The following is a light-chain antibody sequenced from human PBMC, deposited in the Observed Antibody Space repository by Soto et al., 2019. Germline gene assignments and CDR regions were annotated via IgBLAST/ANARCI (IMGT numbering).Light chain of an antibody. V-gene: IGLV2-14*01. Sequence: QSVLTQPASVSGSPGQSITITCTGTSSDVGGYNYVSWYQQHPGKAPKLIISEVSDRPSGVSNRFSGSKSGNTASLTISGLQPEDEADYYCSSFARSSTRVIGGGTKLTVL. CDR3: SSFARSSTRV. CDR2: EVS. J-gene: IGLJ3*02. CDR1: SSDVGGYNY.